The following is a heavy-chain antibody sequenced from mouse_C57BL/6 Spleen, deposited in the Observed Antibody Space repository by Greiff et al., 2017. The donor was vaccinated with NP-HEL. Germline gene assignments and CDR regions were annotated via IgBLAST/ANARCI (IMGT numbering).Heavy chain of an antibody. CDR3: ARRGDYYAMDY. CDR1: GYTFTDYY. V-gene: IGHV1-26*01. Sequence: EVQLQQSGPGLVKPGASVKISCKASGYTFTDYYMNWVKQSHGKSLEWIGDINHNNGGTSYTQKLKGQATLTVDKSYSTAYMEIRSLTSEDSAVYYCARRGDYYAMDYWGQGTSVTVSS. CDR2: INHNNGGT. J-gene: IGHJ4*01.